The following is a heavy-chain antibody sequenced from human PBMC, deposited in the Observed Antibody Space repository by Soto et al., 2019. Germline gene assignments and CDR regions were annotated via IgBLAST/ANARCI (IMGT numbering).Heavy chain of an antibody. V-gene: IGHV3-23*01. J-gene: IGHJ6*03. CDR2: ISGSGGST. D-gene: IGHD2-2*01. CDR1: GFTFSSYA. Sequence: GGSLRLSCAASGFTFSSYAMSWVRQAPGKGLEWVSAISGSGGSTYYADSVKGRFTISRDNSKNTLYLQMNSLRAEDTAVYYCAKVQVVPAATAWSSYYMDVWGKGTTVTVSS. CDR3: AKVQVVPAATAWSSYYMDV.